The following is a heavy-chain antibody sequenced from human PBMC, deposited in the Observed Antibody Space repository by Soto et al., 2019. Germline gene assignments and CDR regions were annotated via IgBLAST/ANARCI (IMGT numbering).Heavy chain of an antibody. CDR1: GGTFSSYA. CDR3: ARGIAEAGTPDSAFDI. Sequence: ASVKVSCKASGGTFSSYAISWVLQAPGQGLEWMGGIIPIFGTANYAQKFQGRVTITADESTSTAYMELSSLGSEDTAVYYCARGIAEAGTPDSAFDIWGQGTMVTVSS. D-gene: IGHD6-19*01. CDR2: IIPIFGTA. V-gene: IGHV1-69*13. J-gene: IGHJ3*02.